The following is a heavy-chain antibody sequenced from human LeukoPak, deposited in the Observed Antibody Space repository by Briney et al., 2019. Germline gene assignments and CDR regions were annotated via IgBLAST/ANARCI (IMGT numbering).Heavy chain of an antibody. CDR3: ARVAKRSLDYYGSGTDAFDI. J-gene: IGHJ3*02. V-gene: IGHV1-8*01. Sequence: ASVKVSCKASGYTFTSYDIDWVRQATGQGLEWMGWMNPNSGNTGYAQKFQGRVTMTRNTPISTAYMELSSLRSEDTAVYYCARVAKRSLDYYGSGTDAFDIWGQGTMVTVSS. CDR2: MNPNSGNT. D-gene: IGHD3-10*01. CDR1: GYTFTSYD.